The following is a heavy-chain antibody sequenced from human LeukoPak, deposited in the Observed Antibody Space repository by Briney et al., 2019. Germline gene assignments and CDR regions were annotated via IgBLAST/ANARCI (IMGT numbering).Heavy chain of an antibody. J-gene: IGHJ4*02. V-gene: IGHV3-11*04. CDR1: GFTFSDYY. CDR3: ARSSAVANFFDY. Sequence: GGSLRLSCAASGFTFSDYYMSWIRQAPGKGLEWVSYISSSGSTIYYADSVKGRFTISRDNAMNSLYLQMNSLRAEDTAVYYCARSSAVANFFDYWGQGTLVTVSS. CDR2: ISSSGSTI. D-gene: IGHD3-10*01.